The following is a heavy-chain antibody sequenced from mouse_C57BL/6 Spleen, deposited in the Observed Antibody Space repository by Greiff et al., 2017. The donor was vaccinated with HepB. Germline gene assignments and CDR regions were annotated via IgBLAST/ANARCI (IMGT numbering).Heavy chain of an antibody. CDR1: GFTFSDYG. Sequence: DVMLVESGGGLVKPGGSLKLSCAASGFTFSDYGMHWVRQAPEKGLEWVAYISSGSSTIYYADTVKGRFTISKDNAKNTLFLQMTSLRSEDTAMYYCAKTGTYFDYWGQGTTLTVSS. J-gene: IGHJ2*01. CDR2: ISSGSSTI. D-gene: IGHD4-1*01. CDR3: AKTGTYFDY. V-gene: IGHV5-17*01.